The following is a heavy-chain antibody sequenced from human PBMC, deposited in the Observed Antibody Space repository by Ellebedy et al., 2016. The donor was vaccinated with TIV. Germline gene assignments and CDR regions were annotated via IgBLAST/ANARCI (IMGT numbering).Heavy chain of an antibody. Sequence: GESLKISCAASGFTFSRFGMDWVRQAPGKGLEWISYISDSSVTIHYADSVKGRFTVSRDNGKNALYRQMNSLRAEDTAVYYCARVYDSIDYWGQGTLVTVSS. CDR1: GFTFSRFG. V-gene: IGHV3-48*01. CDR2: ISDSSVTI. J-gene: IGHJ4*02. CDR3: ARVYDSIDY. D-gene: IGHD3-22*01.